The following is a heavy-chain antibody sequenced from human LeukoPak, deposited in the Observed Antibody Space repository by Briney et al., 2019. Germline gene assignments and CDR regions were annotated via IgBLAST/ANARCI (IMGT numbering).Heavy chain of an antibody. Sequence: SVKGSCKASGYTFSSYCISWVRQAPGQGVEWRGGIIPIFGTANYAQKFQGRVTITADESTSTAYMELSSLRSEDTAVYYCARGPYAGPFDYWGQGTLVTVSS. D-gene: IGHD4-23*01. J-gene: IGHJ4*02. CDR3: ARGPYAGPFDY. CDR2: IIPIFGTA. CDR1: GYTFSSYC. V-gene: IGHV1-69*13.